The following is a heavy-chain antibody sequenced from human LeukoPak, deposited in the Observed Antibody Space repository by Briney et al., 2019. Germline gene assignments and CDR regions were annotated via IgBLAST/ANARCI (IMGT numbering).Heavy chain of an antibody. J-gene: IGHJ3*02. CDR2: IYYSGST. D-gene: IGHD1-20*01. CDR3: ARETITGRAFDI. CDR1: GGSISSFY. Sequence: SETLSLTCTVSGGSISSFYWSWIRQPPGKGLEWIGYIYYSGSTNYNPSLKSRVAISIDTSKNQFSLKLSSATAADTAVYYCARETITGRAFDIWGQGTMVTVSS. V-gene: IGHV4-59*01.